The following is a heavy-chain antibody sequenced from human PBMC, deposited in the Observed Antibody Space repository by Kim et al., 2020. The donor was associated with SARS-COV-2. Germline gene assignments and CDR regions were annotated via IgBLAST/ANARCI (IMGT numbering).Heavy chain of an antibody. D-gene: IGHD6-13*01. CDR2: ISSSSSYT. J-gene: IGHJ1*01. CDR3: ARGYSSSWYDPEYFQH. Sequence: GGSLRLSCAASGFTFSDYYMSWIRQAPGKGLEWVSYISSSSSYTNYADSVKGRFTISRDNAKNSLYLQMNSLRAEDTAVYYCARGYSSSWYDPEYFQHWGQGTLVTVSS. V-gene: IGHV3-11*05. CDR1: GFTFSDYY.